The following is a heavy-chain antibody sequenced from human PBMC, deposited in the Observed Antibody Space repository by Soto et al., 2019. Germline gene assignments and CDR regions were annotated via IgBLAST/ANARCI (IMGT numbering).Heavy chain of an antibody. CDR3: ANSGPGGFDWLFDY. Sequence: ASVKVSCKASGGSFSTYTITWVRQAPGQGLEWMGIINPSGGSTSYAQKFQGRVTMTRDTSTSTVYMELSSLRSEDTAVYYCANSGPGGFDWLFDYWGQGTLVTVSS. CDR1: GGSFSTYT. J-gene: IGHJ4*02. V-gene: IGHV1-46*03. CDR2: INPSGGST. D-gene: IGHD3-9*01.